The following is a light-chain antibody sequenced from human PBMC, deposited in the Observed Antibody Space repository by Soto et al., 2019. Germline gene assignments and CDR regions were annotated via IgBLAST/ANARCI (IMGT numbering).Light chain of an antibody. J-gene: IGLJ1*01. CDR1: SSNIGAGYD. CDR3: QSYDSSLSGVV. Sequence: QSVLTQPPSLSGAPGQRVTISCTGSSSNIGAGYDVHWYQQLPGTAPKLLIYGNSNRPSGVPDRFSGSKSGTSASLAITGLQAEDEADYYCQSYDSSLSGVVFGTGTKVTV. CDR2: GNS. V-gene: IGLV1-40*01.